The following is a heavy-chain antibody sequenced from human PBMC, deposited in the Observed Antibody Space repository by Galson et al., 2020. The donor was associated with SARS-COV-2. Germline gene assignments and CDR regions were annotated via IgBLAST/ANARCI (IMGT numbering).Heavy chain of an antibody. D-gene: IGHD3-10*01. CDR3: VHNGYYASGLSFDY. V-gene: IGHV2-5*02. CDR2: IYWDDDT. Sequence: SGPTLVKPTQTLTLTCTLSGFSFSPSTVGVGWIRQPPGKALEWLALIYWDDDTRYSPSLKSRLTITKDTSKSQVVLTMTNLDPVDTATYYCVHNGYYASGLSFDYWGQGTLVTVSS. CDR1: GFSFSPSTVG. J-gene: IGHJ4*02.